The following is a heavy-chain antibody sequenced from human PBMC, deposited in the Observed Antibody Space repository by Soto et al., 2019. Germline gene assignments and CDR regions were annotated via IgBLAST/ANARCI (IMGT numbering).Heavy chain of an antibody. V-gene: IGHV1-2*02. D-gene: IGHD5-18*01. CDR1: GYTFTGYY. CDR3: AHSCGYCFRLYYYGMDV. J-gene: IGHJ6*02. CDR2: INPNSGGT. Sequence: QVQLVQSGAEVKKPGASVKVSCKASGYTFTGYYMHWVRQAPGQGLEWMGWINPNSGGTNYAQKFQGRVTITADESTSTAYMELSSLRSEDTAVYYCAHSCGYCFRLYYYGMDVWGQGTTVTVSS.